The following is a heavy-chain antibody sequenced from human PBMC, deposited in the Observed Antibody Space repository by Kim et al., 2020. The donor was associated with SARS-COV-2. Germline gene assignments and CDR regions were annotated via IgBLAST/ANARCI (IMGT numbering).Heavy chain of an antibody. Sequence: GGSLRLSCAASGFTFKNYGMHWVRQAPGKGLEWVAIIWFDGSNKYYADSVKGRFTISRDKSKNTLYLQMNSLRAEDTAVYYCARDHSSGWYWYFDYWGQGTLVTVSS. CDR1: GFTFKNYG. J-gene: IGHJ4*02. D-gene: IGHD6-19*01. CDR3: ARDHSSGWYWYFDY. V-gene: IGHV3-33*01. CDR2: IWFDGSNK.